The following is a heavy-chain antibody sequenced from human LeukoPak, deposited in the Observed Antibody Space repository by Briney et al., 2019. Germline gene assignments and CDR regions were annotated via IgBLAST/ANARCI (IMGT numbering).Heavy chain of an antibody. D-gene: IGHD2/OR15-2a*01. V-gene: IGHV3-53*01. J-gene: IGHJ5*02. CDR2: AYSGGST. CDR1: GFTVSINY. Sequence: GGSLRLSCAVAGFTVSINYMSWVRQAPGKGLGWVSVAYSGGSTYYADSVKGRFTISRDNSKNTLFPQMNSLRAEDTAVYYCAKVSKGGSTRWFDPWGQGTLVTVSS. CDR3: AKVSKGGSTRWFDP.